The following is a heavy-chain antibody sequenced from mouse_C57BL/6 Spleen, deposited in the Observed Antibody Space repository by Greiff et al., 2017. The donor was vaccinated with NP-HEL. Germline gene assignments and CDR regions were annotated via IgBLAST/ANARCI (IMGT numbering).Heavy chain of an antibody. J-gene: IGHJ2*01. D-gene: IGHD1-1*01. CDR1: GYTFTSYW. Sequence: VQLQQPGAELVKPGASVKMSCKASGYTFTSYWITWVKQRPGQGLEWIGDIYPGSGSTNYNEKFKSKATLTVDTSSSTAYMQLSSLTSEDSAVYYCAREGVTTVVATDYWGQGTTLTVSS. CDR2: IYPGSGST. V-gene: IGHV1-55*01. CDR3: AREGVTTVVATDY.